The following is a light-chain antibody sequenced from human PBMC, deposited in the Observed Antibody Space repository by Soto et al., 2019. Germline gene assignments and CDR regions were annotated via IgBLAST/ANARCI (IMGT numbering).Light chain of an antibody. J-gene: IGKJ4*01. V-gene: IGKV3-20*01. CDR1: QSVRSNS. CDR3: QQYGNSPPT. CDR2: GAY. Sequence: EMELTQSPGTLSLSPGERATISCRASQSVRSNSLAWYQQKPGQAPLLLIYGAYTWATGIPDRFSGSGSGTDCTLTITRLEPEDFAVFYCQQYGNSPPTFGGGTKMEIK.